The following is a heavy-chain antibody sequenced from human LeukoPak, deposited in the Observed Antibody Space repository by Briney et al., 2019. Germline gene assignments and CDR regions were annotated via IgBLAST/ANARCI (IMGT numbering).Heavy chain of an antibody. CDR2: IGFDGSKK. CDR3: AKGSGSTYNDFWSGVLDY. CDR1: GFTFSSFG. V-gene: IGHV3-30*02. Sequence: GGSLRLSCAASGFTFSSFGMHWVRQAPGKGLEWVAFIGFDGSKKYYVDSVKGRFTISRDNSKNTLYLQMNSLRPEDTAVYYCAKGSGSTYNDFWSGVLDYWGQGTLVTVSS. J-gene: IGHJ4*02. D-gene: IGHD3-3*01.